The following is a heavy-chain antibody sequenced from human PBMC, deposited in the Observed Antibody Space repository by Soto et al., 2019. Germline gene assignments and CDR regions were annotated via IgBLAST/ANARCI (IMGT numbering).Heavy chain of an antibody. CDR1: ESTVSRDW. V-gene: IGHV3-7*04. Sequence: EVHLVESGGGLVQTGGSLRLSCAIFESTVSRDWMNWVRQAPGKGLEWVAHINQDGSEKYYVDSVKGRFTISRDNAKKSLYLQMTSTRPEATAMYYCSGGVGDAFWGQGTLVTVSS. CDR2: INQDGSEK. J-gene: IGHJ4*02. CDR3: SGGVGDAF. D-gene: IGHD1-26*01.